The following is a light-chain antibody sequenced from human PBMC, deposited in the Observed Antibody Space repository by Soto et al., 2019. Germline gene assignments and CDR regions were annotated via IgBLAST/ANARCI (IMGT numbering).Light chain of an antibody. Sequence: QSVLTQPPSVSAAPGQKVTISCSGSSTNIGNNYVSWYQQLPGTAPKLLIYENNKRPSGIPDRFSGSNSGTPATLVIPGLQLGDEADFYCETWNRSLSVGVFGTGTRSPS. CDR1: STNIGNNY. CDR2: ENN. CDR3: ETWNRSLSVGV. V-gene: IGLV1-51*02. J-gene: IGLJ1*01.